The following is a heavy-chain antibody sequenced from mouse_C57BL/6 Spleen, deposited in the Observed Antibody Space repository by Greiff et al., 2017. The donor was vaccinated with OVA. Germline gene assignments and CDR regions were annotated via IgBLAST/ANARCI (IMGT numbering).Heavy chain of an antibody. CDR2: IWSGGST. CDR3: ARNDDASKYAMDY. Sequence: QVHVKQSGPGLVQPSQSLSITCTVSGFSLTSYGVHWVRQSPGKGLEWLGVIWSGGSTDYNAAFISRLSISKDNSKSQVFFKMNSLQADDTAIYYCARNDDASKYAMDYWGQGTSVTVSS. D-gene: IGHD2-12*01. J-gene: IGHJ4*01. CDR1: GFSLTSYG. V-gene: IGHV2-2*01.